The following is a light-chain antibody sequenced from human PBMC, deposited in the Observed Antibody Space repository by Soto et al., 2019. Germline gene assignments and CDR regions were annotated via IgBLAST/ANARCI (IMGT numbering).Light chain of an antibody. CDR3: NSHTISNTRV. J-gene: IGLJ1*01. V-gene: IGLV2-14*01. CDR1: SSDVGAYNH. Sequence: QSVLTQPASVSGSPGQSITISCTGTSSDVGAYNHVSWYQHHPGKAPKLMIYDVSNRPSGVSNRLSGSKSGYTASLTISGLLAEDEADYYCNSHTISNTRVFGTGTKVTVL. CDR2: DVS.